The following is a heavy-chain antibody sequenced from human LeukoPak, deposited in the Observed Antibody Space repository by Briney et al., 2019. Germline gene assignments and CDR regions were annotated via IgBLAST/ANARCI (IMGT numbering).Heavy chain of an antibody. J-gene: IGHJ4*02. CDR2: VYSGGRT. Sequence: GGSLRLSCAASGFTVSSNYMSWVRQAPGKGLEWVSVVYSGGRTEYADSVKGRFTISRDNSKNTLYLQMNSLRAEDTAVYYCARESGSYYGVTLDYWGQGTLVTVSS. CDR1: GFTVSSNY. D-gene: IGHD1-26*01. V-gene: IGHV3-66*01. CDR3: ARESGSYYGVTLDY.